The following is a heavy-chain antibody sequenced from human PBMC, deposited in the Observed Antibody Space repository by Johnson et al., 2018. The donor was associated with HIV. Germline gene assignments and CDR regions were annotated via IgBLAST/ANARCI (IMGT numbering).Heavy chain of an antibody. CDR2: ISGSGGST. CDR1: GFTFSSYA. Sequence: VQLVESGGGLVQPGGSLRLSCAASGFTFSSYAMSWVRQAPGKGLEWVSAISGSGGSTYYAASVQGRFTISRDNSTNTLYLQMNSLRAEDTAVYYCAKVGSYYPSTGGNAFDIWGQGTMVTVSS. CDR3: AKVGSYYPSTGGNAFDI. V-gene: IGHV3-23*04. D-gene: IGHD3-10*01. J-gene: IGHJ3*02.